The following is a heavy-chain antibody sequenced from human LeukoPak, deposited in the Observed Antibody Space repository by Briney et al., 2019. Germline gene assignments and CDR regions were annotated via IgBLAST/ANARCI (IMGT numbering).Heavy chain of an antibody. D-gene: IGHD6-19*01. CDR1: GGSISSSY. CDR2: MYISGNT. V-gene: IGHV4-4*07. Sequence: PSETLSLTCTVSGGSISSSYWSWIRQPAGKGLEWIGRMYISGNTNYNPSLENRVTMSLDTAKNQFSLKLSSVTAADTAVYYCATLSSSSAWIPFDYWGQGTLVTVSS. J-gene: IGHJ4*02. CDR3: ATLSSSSAWIPFDY.